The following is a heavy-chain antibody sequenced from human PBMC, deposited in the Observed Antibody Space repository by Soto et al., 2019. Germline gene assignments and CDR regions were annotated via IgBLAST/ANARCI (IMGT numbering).Heavy chain of an antibody. CDR3: AKERLGRGADY. V-gene: IGHV3-23*01. CDR2: ISGGGGNT. J-gene: IGHJ4*02. CDR1: EFTFSNYA. Sequence: EVQLLESGGGLVQPGGSLRLSCAASEFTFSNYAMSWVRQTPGKGLEWVSTISGGGGNTYYPDSVKGRFTISRDNSKDTVYLQMNSLRAEDTAIYYCAKERLGRGADYWGQGALVTVTS.